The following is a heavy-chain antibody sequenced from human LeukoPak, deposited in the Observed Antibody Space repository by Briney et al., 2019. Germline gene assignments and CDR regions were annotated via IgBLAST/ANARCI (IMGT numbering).Heavy chain of an antibody. Sequence: PGVSLRLSCAASGFTFSSYGMHWVRQAPGKGLEWVAVISYDGSNKYYADSVKGRFTISRDNSKNTLYLQMNSLRAEDTAVYYCAKDWGSVSSTSRSDYWGQGTLVTVSS. CDR1: GFTFSSYG. V-gene: IGHV3-30*18. D-gene: IGHD2-2*01. J-gene: IGHJ4*02. CDR2: ISYDGSNK. CDR3: AKDWGSVSSTSRSDY.